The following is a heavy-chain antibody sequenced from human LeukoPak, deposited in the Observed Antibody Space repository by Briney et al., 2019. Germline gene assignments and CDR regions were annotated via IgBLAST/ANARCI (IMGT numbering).Heavy chain of an antibody. V-gene: IGHV1-2*02. Sequence: ASVKVSCKASGYTFTGYYMHWVRQAPGQGLEWMGWINPNSGGTNYAQKFQGRVTMTRDTPISTAYMELSRLRSDDTAVYYCARALHVVPAANDFDYWGQGTLVTVSP. J-gene: IGHJ4*02. CDR2: INPNSGGT. D-gene: IGHD2-2*01. CDR1: GYTFTGYY. CDR3: ARALHVVPAANDFDY.